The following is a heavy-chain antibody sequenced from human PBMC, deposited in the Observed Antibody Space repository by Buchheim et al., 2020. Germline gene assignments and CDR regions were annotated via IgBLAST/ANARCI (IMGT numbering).Heavy chain of an antibody. CDR2: ISFDGSTE. J-gene: IGHJ1*01. CDR3: ARDSFHDYGDYVGYFQY. Sequence: QVQLVESGGGVVQPGRSLRLSCAASGFTFSSYAMHWVRQAPGKGLERVAIISFDGSTEYYADSVKGRFTISRDNSTNTLYLQMNSLRAEDTAVYYCARDSFHDYGDYVGYFQYWGQGTL. V-gene: IGHV3-30-3*01. CDR1: GFTFSSYA. D-gene: IGHD4-17*01.